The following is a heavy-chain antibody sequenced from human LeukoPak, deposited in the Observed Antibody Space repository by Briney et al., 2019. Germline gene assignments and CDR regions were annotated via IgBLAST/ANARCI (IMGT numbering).Heavy chain of an antibody. Sequence: GGSLRLSCTVSGITFRTSSFNWVRQVPGKGLEWVSSISSGGTYMYYSDSVEGRFTISRDNAKNSLFLQMNSLRAEDTAMYYCARDRIAALFRGQGTLVTVSS. CDR3: ARDRIAALF. D-gene: IGHD6-6*01. J-gene: IGHJ4*02. CDR2: ISSGGTYM. V-gene: IGHV3-21*01. CDR1: GITFRTSS.